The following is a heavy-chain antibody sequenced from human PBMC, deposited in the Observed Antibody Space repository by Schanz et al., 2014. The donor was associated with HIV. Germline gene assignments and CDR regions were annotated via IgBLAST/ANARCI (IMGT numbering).Heavy chain of an antibody. V-gene: IGHV3-33*08. CDR3: ARDLDRGRHFDY. CDR2: TGHDETYK. J-gene: IGHJ4*02. CDR1: GFTFSSKS. Sequence: VQLVESGGGLVKPGGSLRLSCAASGFTFSSKSMSWVRQAPGKGLEWVALTGHDETYKAYADSVTGRFTISRDNSKNILFLQMDSLTTEDTAVYYCARDLDRGRHFDYWGQGTLVTVSS.